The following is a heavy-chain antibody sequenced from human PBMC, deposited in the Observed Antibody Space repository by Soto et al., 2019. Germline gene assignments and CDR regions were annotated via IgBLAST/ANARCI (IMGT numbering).Heavy chain of an antibody. D-gene: IGHD3-16*01. CDR1: GFSLSTSGVG. CDR3: AHTQAVWGGVSCCWSRWYFDY. J-gene: IGHJ4*02. CDR2: IYWDDDK. Sequence: QITLKESGPTLVKPTQTLTLTCTFSGFSLSTSGVGVGWIRQPPGKALEWLALIYWDDDKRYSPSLKSRLTITKDTSKNQVVLTMTNMDPVDTATYSCAHTQAVWGGVSCCWSRWYFDYWGQGTLVTVSS. V-gene: IGHV2-5*02.